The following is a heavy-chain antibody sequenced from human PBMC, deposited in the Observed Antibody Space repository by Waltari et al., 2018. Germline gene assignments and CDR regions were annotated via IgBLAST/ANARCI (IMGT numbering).Heavy chain of an antibody. CDR1: GLTFSSYS. V-gene: IGHV3-21*01. CDR3: ARELPSRGNWFDP. CDR2: IICRWMYI. J-gene: IGHJ5*02. Sequence: EVQLVESGGGLVKPGGSLRLSCAASGLTFSSYSMNWVRQAPGKCRVWISSIICRWMYIYCAHTVKGRFTISRDTTKNSLYLQMISLGAEDTAVYYCARELPSRGNWFDPCGQGTPVTVSS.